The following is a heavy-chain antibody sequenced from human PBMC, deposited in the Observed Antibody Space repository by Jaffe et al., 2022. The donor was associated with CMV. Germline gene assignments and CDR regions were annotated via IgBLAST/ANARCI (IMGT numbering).Heavy chain of an antibody. V-gene: IGHV5-51*01. J-gene: IGHJ3*02. CDR2: IYPGDSDT. CDR1: GYSFTSYW. Sequence: EVQLVQSGAEVKKPGESLKISCKGSGYSFTSYWIGWVRQMPGKGLEWMGIIYPGDSDTRYSPSFQGQVTISADKSISTAYLQWSSLKASDTAMYYCARRGWYYYDSSGYGAFDIWGQGTMVTVSS. D-gene: IGHD3-22*01. CDR3: ARRGWYYYDSSGYGAFDI.